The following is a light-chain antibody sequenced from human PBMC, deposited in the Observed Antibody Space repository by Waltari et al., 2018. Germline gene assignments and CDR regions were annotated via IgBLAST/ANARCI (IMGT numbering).Light chain of an antibody. CDR3: QNHERLPAT. CDR2: AAP. J-gene: IGKJ1*01. Sequence: LTQSPGTLSLSPGERATLSCRASQNIGTYFVWYQQKPGQPPRLLMYAAPRRATGVPDRFSGSGSGTDFSLTISRLEPEDFAVYYCQNHERLPATFGQGTRVEIK. CDR1: QNIGTY. V-gene: IGKV3-20*01.